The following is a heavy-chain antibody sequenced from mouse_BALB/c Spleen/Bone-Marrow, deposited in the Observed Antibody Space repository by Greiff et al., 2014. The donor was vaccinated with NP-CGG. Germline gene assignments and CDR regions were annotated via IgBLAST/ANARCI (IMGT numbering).Heavy chain of an antibody. J-gene: IGHJ3*01. V-gene: IGHV14-3*02. Sequence: EVQLVESGAELVKPGASVELSCTASGFNIKDTYMHWVKQRPEQGLEWIGRIDPANGNTKYDPKFQGKATITADTSSNTAYLQLSSLTSEDTAVYYCATYYRYDRRFAYWGQGTLVTVSA. CDR1: GFNIKDTY. D-gene: IGHD2-14*01. CDR3: ATYYRYDRRFAY. CDR2: IDPANGNT.